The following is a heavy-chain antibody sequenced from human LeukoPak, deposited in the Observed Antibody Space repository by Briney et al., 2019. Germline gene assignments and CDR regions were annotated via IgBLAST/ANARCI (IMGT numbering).Heavy chain of an antibody. CDR2: IKSKTDGETP. V-gene: IGHV3-15*01. CDR3: TGVSRSSWYDY. CDR1: GFTFSNAW. D-gene: IGHD6-13*01. Sequence: PGGSLRLSCAASGFTFSNAWMSWVRQAQGNGLEWVGSIKSKTDGETPDYAAPVKGRFTISRDDSKNTLYLQMYSLKTEDTAVYYCTGVSRSSWYDYWGQGTLVTVSA. J-gene: IGHJ4*02.